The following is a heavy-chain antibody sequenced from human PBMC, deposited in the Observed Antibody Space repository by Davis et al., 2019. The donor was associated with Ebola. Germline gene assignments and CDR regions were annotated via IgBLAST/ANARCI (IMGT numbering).Heavy chain of an antibody. CDR1: GFTFSSYS. CDR3: AREGYGDYFFDS. J-gene: IGHJ4*02. CDR2: ISSSSNYI. D-gene: IGHD4-17*01. V-gene: IGHV3-21*01. Sequence: PGGSLRLSCAASGFTFSSYSMNWVRQAPGKGLEWVSSISSSSNYIYYADSVKGRFTISRDYANNTLYLQMNSLRAEDTAVYYCAREGYGDYFFDSWGQGALVTVSS.